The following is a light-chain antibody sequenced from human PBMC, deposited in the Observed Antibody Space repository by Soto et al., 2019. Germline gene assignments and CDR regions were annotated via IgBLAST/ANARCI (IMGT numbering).Light chain of an antibody. CDR3: AAWDDSLSGVL. J-gene: IGLJ3*02. CDR2: RNN. V-gene: IGLV1-47*01. CDR1: SSNIGTNY. Sequence: QSVLSQPPSASVTPGQRVTVSCSGSSSNIGTNYVYWYQQLPATAPKLLIYRNNQRPSGVPDRFAGSKSGTSASLAISGLRSEDEADYFCAAWDDSLSGVLFGGGTKLTVL.